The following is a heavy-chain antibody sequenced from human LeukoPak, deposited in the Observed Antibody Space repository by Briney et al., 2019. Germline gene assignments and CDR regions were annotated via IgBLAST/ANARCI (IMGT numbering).Heavy chain of an antibody. J-gene: IGHJ6*03. Sequence: SVKVSCKASGGTFSSYAISWVRQAPGQGLEWMGGIIPIFGTANYAQKFQGRVTITADESTSTAYMELSSLRSEDTAVYYCARGLRYYYYMDVWGKGTTVTVSS. CDR1: GGTFSSYA. CDR3: ARGLRYYYYMDV. V-gene: IGHV1-69*13. CDR2: IIPIFGTA.